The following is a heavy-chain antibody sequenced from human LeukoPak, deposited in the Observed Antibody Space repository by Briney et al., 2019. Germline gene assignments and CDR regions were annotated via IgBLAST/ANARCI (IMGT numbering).Heavy chain of an antibody. J-gene: IGHJ6*03. Sequence: GGSLRVSCAASGFTFDDHGMSWVRQAPGKGLEWVSGINWNGGSTGYADSVKGRFTISRDNAKNTLYLQMNSLRAEDTAVYYCARYYDSSGYIYYYYYMDVWGKGTTVTVSS. CDR1: GFTFDDHG. CDR3: ARYYDSSGYIYYYYYMDV. D-gene: IGHD3-22*01. V-gene: IGHV3-20*04. CDR2: INWNGGST.